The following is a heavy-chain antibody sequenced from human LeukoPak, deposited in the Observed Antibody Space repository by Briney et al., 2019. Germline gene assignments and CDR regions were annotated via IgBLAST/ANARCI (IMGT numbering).Heavy chain of an antibody. CDR3: ARAGAYYDSSGYSV. CDR2: IYYSGST. Sequence: SQTLSLTCAVSGGSISSGGYSWSWIRQPPGKGLEWIGYIYYSGSTYYNPSLKSRVTISVDTSKNQFSLKLSSVTAADTAVYYCARAGAYYDSSGYSVWGQGTLVTVSS. D-gene: IGHD3-22*01. J-gene: IGHJ4*02. V-gene: IGHV4-30-4*01. CDR1: GGSISSGGYS.